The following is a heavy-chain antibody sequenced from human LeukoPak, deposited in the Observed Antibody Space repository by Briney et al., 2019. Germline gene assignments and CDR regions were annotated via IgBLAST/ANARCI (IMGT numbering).Heavy chain of an antibody. J-gene: IGHJ3*02. CDR1: GFTFDDHA. V-gene: IGHV3-9*01. D-gene: IGHD3-22*01. CDR2: INWDGSRI. CDR3: ARASYYYDTSGLGAFDI. Sequence: GGSLRLSCAASGFTFDDHAMYWVRQVPGKGLEGVSGINWDGSRIGYADAVRGRFTISRDSAKNSLYLQMNSLRAEDTALYYCARASYYYDTSGLGAFDIWGQGTLVTVSS.